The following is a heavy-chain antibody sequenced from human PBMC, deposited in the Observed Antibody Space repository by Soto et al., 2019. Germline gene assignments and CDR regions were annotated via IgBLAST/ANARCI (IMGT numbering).Heavy chain of an antibody. CDR2: ISAYNGNT. D-gene: IGHD3-10*01. V-gene: IGHV1-18*01. J-gene: IGHJ5*02. CDR1: GYTFTSYG. CDR3: ARDPTSGWFDP. Sequence: EASVKVSCKASGYTFTSYGISWVRQAPGQGLEWMGWISAYNGNTNYAQKLQGRVTMTTDTSTSTAYMELRSLRSDDAAAYYCARDPTSGWFDPWGQGTLVTVSS.